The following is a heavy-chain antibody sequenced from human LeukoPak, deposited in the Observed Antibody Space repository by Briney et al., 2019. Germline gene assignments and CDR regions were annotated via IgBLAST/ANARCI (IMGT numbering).Heavy chain of an antibody. Sequence: SGTLSLTCTVSGGSISSYYWTWIRQPAGKGLGWIGRILNCGSTNYNPSLKSRLTMSVDTSKNQFSLKLNSVTAADTAVYICARLRVGPTGDWFDPWGQGALATFSS. CDR3: ARLRVGPTGDWFDP. V-gene: IGHV4-4*07. J-gene: IGHJ5*02. CDR1: GGSISSYY. CDR2: ILNCGST. D-gene: IGHD1-26*01.